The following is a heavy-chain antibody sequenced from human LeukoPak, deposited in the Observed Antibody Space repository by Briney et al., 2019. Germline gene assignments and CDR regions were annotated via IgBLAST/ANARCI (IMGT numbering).Heavy chain of an antibody. V-gene: IGHV4-34*01. CDR1: GGSFGGYY. D-gene: IGHD6-19*01. J-gene: IGHJ4*02. Sequence: PSETLSLTCAVYGGSFGGYYWSWIRQPPGKGLEWIGEINHSGSTNYNPSLKSRVTISVDTSKNQFSLKLSSVTAADTAAYYCARVSASGWGYFDYWGQGTLVTVSS. CDR2: INHSGST. CDR3: ARVSASGWGYFDY.